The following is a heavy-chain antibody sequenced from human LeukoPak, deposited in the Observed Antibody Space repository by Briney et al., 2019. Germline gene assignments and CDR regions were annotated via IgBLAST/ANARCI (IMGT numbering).Heavy chain of an antibody. V-gene: IGHV3-74*01. CDR1: GNYW. D-gene: IGHD2-2*01. J-gene: IGHJ3*02. CDR2: INSDGSWT. CDR3: ARWKYQLPADFGDAFDI. Sequence: PGGSLRLSCAASGNYWMHWVRQVPGKGLVWVSHINSDGSWTSYADSVKGRFTISKDNAKNPLYLQMNSLRAEDTAVYYCARWKYQLPADFGDAFDIWGQGTMVTVSS.